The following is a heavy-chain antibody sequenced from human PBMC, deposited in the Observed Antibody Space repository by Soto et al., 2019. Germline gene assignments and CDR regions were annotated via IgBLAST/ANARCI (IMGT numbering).Heavy chain of an antibody. CDR1: GFTFSSYS. V-gene: IGHV3-21*01. D-gene: IGHD6-13*01. CDR3: ARARRESSSWYDY. J-gene: IGHJ4*02. Sequence: GESLKISCAASGFTFSSYSMNWVRQAPGKGLEWVSSISSSSSYIYYADSVKGRFTISRDNAKNSLYLQMNSLRAEDTAVYYCARARRESSSWYDYWGQGTLVTVSS. CDR2: ISSSSSYI.